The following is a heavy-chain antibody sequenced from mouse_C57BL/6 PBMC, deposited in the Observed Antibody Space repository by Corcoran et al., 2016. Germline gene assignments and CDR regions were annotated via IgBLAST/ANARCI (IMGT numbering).Heavy chain of an antibody. D-gene: IGHD4-1*01. CDR1: GYTFTTYG. J-gene: IGHJ2*01. CDR2: INTYSGVP. Sequence: QIQLVQSGPELKKPGETVKISCKASGYTFTTYGMSWVKQAPGKGLKWMGWINTYSGVPTYADDFKGRFAFSLETSASTAYLQINNLKNEDTATYCCQDLGYWGQGTTLTVSS. CDR3: QDLGY. V-gene: IGHV9-3*01.